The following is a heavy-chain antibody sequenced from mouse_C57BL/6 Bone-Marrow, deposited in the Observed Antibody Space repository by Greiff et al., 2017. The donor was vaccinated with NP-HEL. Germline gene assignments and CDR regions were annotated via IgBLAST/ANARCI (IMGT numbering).Heavy chain of an antibody. J-gene: IGHJ3*01. V-gene: IGHV5-6*01. CDR1: GFTFSSYG. Sequence: EVKLVESGGDLVKPGGSLKLSCAASGFTFSSYGMSWVRQTPDKRLEWVATISSGGSYTYYPDSVKGQFTISRDNAKNTLYLQMSSLKSEDTAMYYCASPYDYDVAWFAYWGQGTLVTVSA. D-gene: IGHD2-4*01. CDR3: ASPYDYDVAWFAY. CDR2: ISSGGSYT.